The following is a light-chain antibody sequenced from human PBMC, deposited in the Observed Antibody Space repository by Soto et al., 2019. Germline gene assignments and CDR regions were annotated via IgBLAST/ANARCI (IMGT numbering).Light chain of an antibody. CDR2: AAS. CDR3: QQSSNSPMYT. Sequence: DIQLTQSPSSLSASVGDRVTITCRASQSIAFYVNWFQQKPGRAPRLLIYAASSLQSGVPSRFSGSGSGTDFTLTINSLQPEDSATYFCQQSSNSPMYTFGQGNK. CDR1: QSIAFY. V-gene: IGKV1-39*01. J-gene: IGKJ2*01.